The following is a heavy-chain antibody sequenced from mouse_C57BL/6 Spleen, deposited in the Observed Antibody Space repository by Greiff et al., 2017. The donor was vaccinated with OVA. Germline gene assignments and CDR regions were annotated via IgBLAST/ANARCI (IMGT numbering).Heavy chain of an antibody. V-gene: IGHV14-2*01. D-gene: IGHD2-2*01. CDR2: IDPEDGET. CDR1: GFTITGSY. Sequence: VQLQQSGAELVKPGASVKLSCTASGFTITGSYMHWVKQRPEQGLEWIGRIDPEDGETKYAPTFQGKATLTADPSSNTADQQLSSMTSEDTAVYYCARHYGYDGYAMDYWGQGTSVTVSS. J-gene: IGHJ4*01. CDR3: ARHYGYDGYAMDY.